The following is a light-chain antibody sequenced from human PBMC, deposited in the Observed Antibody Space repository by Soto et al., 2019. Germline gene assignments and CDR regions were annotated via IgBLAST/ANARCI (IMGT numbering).Light chain of an antibody. CDR1: SSDLGGLNY. V-gene: IGLV2-14*01. CDR2: KVD. CDR3: SSYTTSSTRV. J-gene: IGLJ1*01. Sequence: QSALTQPASVSGSPGQSITIPCSGRSSDLGGLNYVSWYQQHPGKVPKLIIYKVDNRPSGISDRFSASKSGNTASLTISGLQAEDEAHYYCSSYTTSSTRVFGPGTKLTVL.